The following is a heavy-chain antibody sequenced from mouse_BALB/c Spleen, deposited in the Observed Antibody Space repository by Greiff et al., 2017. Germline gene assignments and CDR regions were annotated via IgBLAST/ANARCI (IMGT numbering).Heavy chain of an antibody. Sequence: LVKPGASVKISCKASGYSFTGYYMHWVKQSHGKSLEWIGYISCYNGATSYNQKFKGKATFTVDTSSSTAYMQFNSLTSEDSAVYYCAREQGIKGPFAYWGQGTLVTVSA. CDR2: ISCYNGAT. D-gene: IGHD2-4*01. J-gene: IGHJ3*01. CDR1: GYSFTGYY. V-gene: IGHV1S34*01. CDR3: AREQGIKGPFAY.